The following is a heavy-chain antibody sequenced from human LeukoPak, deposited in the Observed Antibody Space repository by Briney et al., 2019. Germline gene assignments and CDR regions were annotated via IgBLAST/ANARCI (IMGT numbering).Heavy chain of an antibody. J-gene: IGHJ4*02. D-gene: IGHD1-26*01. CDR3: ARSTWEHYFDY. CDR2: INTSGST. CDR1: GGSISSYY. V-gene: IGHV4-4*07. Sequence: SETLSLTCTVSGGSISSYYWSWIRQPAGKGLEWIGRINTSGSTTYNPSLKSRLTMSVDTSKNHFSLSLSSVTAADTAVYYYARSTWEHYFDYWGQGALVTVSS.